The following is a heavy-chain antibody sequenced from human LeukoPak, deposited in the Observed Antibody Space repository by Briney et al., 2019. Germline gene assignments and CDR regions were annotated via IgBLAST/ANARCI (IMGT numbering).Heavy chain of an antibody. D-gene: IGHD6-13*01. CDR1: GGSFSGYY. Sequence: SEALSLTCAVYGGSFSGYYWSWIRQPPGKGLEWIGEINHSGSTNYNPSLKSRVTISVDTSKNQSSLKLSSVTAADTAVYYCARGGELLSIAAAGLYNWFDPWGQGTLVTVSS. CDR3: ARGGELLSIAAAGLYNWFDP. J-gene: IGHJ5*02. CDR2: INHSGST. V-gene: IGHV4-34*01.